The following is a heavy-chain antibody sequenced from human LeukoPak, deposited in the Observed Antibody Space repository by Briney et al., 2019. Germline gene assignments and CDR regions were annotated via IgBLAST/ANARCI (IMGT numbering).Heavy chain of an antibody. CDR1: GFSFSSYA. V-gene: IGHV3-23*01. CDR3: AKARGVATNYGALDY. CDR2: ISASGGTT. Sequence: PGGSLRLSCAATGFSFSSYAMSWVRQAPGEGLEWVSVISASGGTTYYAESVKGRFTISRDKSTSILYLQINSLRVEDTAVYYCAKARGVATNYGALDYWGQGTLVTVSP. J-gene: IGHJ4*02. D-gene: IGHD5-24*01.